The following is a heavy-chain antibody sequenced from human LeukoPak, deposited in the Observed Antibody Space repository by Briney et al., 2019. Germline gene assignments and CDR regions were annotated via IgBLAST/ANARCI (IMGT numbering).Heavy chain of an antibody. V-gene: IGHV3-23*01. CDR3: ASRNYYDSSGYYYYYFDY. Sequence: GGSLRLSCAASGFTFSNYAMSWVRQAPGKGLEWVSGISGSGTSTYYADSVKGRFTISGDNSKNTLYLQMNSLRAEDTAVYYCASRNYYDSSGYYYYYFDYWGQGILVTVSS. D-gene: IGHD3-22*01. J-gene: IGHJ4*02. CDR1: GFTFSNYA. CDR2: ISGSGTST.